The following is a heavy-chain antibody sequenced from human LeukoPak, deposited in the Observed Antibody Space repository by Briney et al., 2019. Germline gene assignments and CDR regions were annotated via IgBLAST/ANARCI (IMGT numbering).Heavy chain of an antibody. CDR3: AKCRVVLAVLDAFDI. CDR1: GFTFDDYA. CDR2: ISWNSDTL. D-gene: IGHD2-15*01. J-gene: IGHJ3*02. V-gene: IGHV3-9*01. Sequence: GRSLRLYCAASGFTFDDYAMYWVRQAPGKGLEWVSGISWNSDTLDYADSVKGRFTISRDNAKSSLYLQMNSLRAEDTALYYCAKCRVVLAVLDAFDIWGQGTLVTVSS.